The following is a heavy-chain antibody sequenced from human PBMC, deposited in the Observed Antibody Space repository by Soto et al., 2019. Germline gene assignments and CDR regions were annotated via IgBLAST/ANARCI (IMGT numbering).Heavy chain of an antibody. V-gene: IGHV1-18*04. Sequence: GXSVKVSGXCSGCAFTSYSIRLVRQAPGQGLEWMGWISAYNGNTNYAQKLQGRVTMTTDTSTSTAYMELRSLRSDDTAVYYCARDSGSYSRDYLDDWGQGTLVTVSS. CDR1: GCAFTSYS. D-gene: IGHD1-26*01. CDR2: ISAYNGNT. CDR3: ARDSGSYSRDYLDD. J-gene: IGHJ4*02.